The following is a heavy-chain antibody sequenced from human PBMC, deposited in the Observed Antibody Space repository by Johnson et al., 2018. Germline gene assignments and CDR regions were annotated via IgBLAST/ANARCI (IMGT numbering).Heavy chain of an antibody. V-gene: IGHV1-69*01. Sequence: QVQLVESGAEVKKPGSSVKVSCKASGGTFSSYAISWVRQAPGQGLEWMGGIIPIFGTANYAQKFQGRVTITADESTSTAYMERSSLRSEDTAVYYCAGAGMRAASGTLHAFDTWGQGTMVTGSS. J-gene: IGHJ3*02. CDR1: GGTFSSYA. CDR2: IIPIFGTA. D-gene: IGHD6-13*01. CDR3: AGAGMRAASGTLHAFDT.